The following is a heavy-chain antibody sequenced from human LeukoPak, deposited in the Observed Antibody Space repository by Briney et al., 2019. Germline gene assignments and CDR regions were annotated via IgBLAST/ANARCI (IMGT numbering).Heavy chain of an antibody. V-gene: IGHV1-18*01. Sequence: ASVKVSCKTPGYTFTNYGITWVRQAPGQGLEWMGWISAYSGNTNYALRLQGRVTMTTDTSTSTAYMELRSLRSDDTAVYYCTRDGCTGDSCYFFFFDWGQGTLVTVSS. D-gene: IGHD2-15*01. J-gene: IGHJ4*02. CDR3: TRDGCTGDSCYFFFFD. CDR1: GYTFTNYG. CDR2: ISAYSGNT.